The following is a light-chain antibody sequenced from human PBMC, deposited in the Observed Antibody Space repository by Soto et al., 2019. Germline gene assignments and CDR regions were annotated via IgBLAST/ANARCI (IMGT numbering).Light chain of an antibody. Sequence: DIQMTQSPSSLSASVGDRVTITCRASQGIIDYLAWYQQKPGKAPNLLIYAASTLQSGVPSRLSGRGSGTDFTLNISSLQPEDVATYYCQKYNSAPQTFGQGTKVEI. CDR2: AAS. J-gene: IGKJ1*01. CDR3: QKYNSAPQT. V-gene: IGKV1-27*01. CDR1: QGIIDY.